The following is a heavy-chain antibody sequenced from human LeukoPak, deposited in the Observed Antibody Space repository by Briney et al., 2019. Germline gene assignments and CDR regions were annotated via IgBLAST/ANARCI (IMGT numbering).Heavy chain of an antibody. CDR2: IYPGDSDT. CDR1: GYSFTSYW. Sequence: GESLKISCKGSGYSFTSYWIGWVRQMPGKGPEWMGIIYPGDSDTRYSPSFQGQVTISADKSISTAYLQWSSLKASDTAMYFCASRTNSGSFYGTFDIWGQGTMVTVSS. J-gene: IGHJ3*02. CDR3: ASRTNSGSFYGTFDI. D-gene: IGHD1-26*01. V-gene: IGHV5-51*01.